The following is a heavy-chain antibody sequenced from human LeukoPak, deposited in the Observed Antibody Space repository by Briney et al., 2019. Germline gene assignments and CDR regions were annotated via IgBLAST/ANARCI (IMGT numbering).Heavy chain of an antibody. D-gene: IGHD2-2*01. Sequence: KPSETLSLTCTVSGGSISSGGYYWSWIRQHPGKGLEWIGYIYYSGSTYYNPSLKSRVTISVDTSKNQFSLKLSSVTAADTAVYYCARSRLGVVPAGNWFDPWGQGTLVTVSS. CDR1: GGSISSGGYY. CDR3: ARSRLGVVPAGNWFDP. J-gene: IGHJ5*02. CDR2: IYYSGST. V-gene: IGHV4-31*03.